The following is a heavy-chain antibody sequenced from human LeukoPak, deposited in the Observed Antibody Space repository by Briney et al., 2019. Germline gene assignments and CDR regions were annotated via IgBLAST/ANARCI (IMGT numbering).Heavy chain of an antibody. Sequence: PGASLRLSCAASGFTFSSYAMSWVRQAPGKGLEWVSAISGSGGSTYYADSVKGRFTTSRDNSKNTLYLQMNSLRAEDTAVYYCANLYCSSTSCLYWGQGTLVTVSS. J-gene: IGHJ4*02. V-gene: IGHV3-23*01. CDR3: ANLYCSSTSCLY. CDR2: ISGSGGST. D-gene: IGHD2-2*01. CDR1: GFTFSSYA.